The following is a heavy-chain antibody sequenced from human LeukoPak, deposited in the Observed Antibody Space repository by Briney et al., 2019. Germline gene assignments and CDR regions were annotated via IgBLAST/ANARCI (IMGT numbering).Heavy chain of an antibody. Sequence: SETLSLTCTVSGGSISSRSYYWGWIRQPPGKGLEWIGSIYYSGSTYYNPSLKSRVTISVDTSKTQSSLKLSSVTAADTAVYYCARQGQRFVLFVSWFDPWGQGTLVTVSS. CDR1: GGSISSRSYY. D-gene: IGHD3-16*01. CDR2: IYYSGST. J-gene: IGHJ5*02. CDR3: ARQGQRFVLFVSWFDP. V-gene: IGHV4-39*01.